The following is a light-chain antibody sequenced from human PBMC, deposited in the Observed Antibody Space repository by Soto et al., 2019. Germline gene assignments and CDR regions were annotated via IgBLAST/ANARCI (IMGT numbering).Light chain of an antibody. V-gene: IGKV3-20*01. CDR2: GAS. J-gene: IGKJ1*01. Sequence: EIVLTQSPGTLSLSPGKRATLSCRASQSVSSSYLAWYQQKPGQAPRLLIYGASSRATGIPDRVSGICSGTDFTITISRLEPEDSAVYYCQQYGSSPTFGQGTKVEIK. CDR1: QSVSSSY. CDR3: QQYGSSPT.